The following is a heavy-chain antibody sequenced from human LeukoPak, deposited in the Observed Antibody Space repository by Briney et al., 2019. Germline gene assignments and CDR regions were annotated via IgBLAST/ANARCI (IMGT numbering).Heavy chain of an antibody. CDR2: ISHDGTKK. V-gene: IGHV3-30*04. Sequence: GGSLRLSCAASGFTFSSYGIHWVRQAPGKGREWIIFISHDGTKKYYADSVKGRFTVSRDNSKNTLYLQMDSLRAEDTAVYYCARDQWTSSVSQTVGLAFDIWGQGTMVTVSS. CDR1: GFTFSSYG. D-gene: IGHD3-22*01. J-gene: IGHJ3*02. CDR3: ARDQWTSSVSQTVGLAFDI.